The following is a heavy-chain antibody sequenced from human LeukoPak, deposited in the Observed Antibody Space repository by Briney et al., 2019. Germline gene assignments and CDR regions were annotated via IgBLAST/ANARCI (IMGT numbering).Heavy chain of an antibody. CDR2: IYYSGST. CDR1: GGSMSSYY. Sequence: SETLSLTCTVSGGSMSSYYWSWIRQPPGKGLEWIGYIYYSGSTNYNPSLKSRVTISVDTSKNQFSLKLSSVTAADTAVYYCATGYSSGWQNEGFDYWGQGTLVTVSS. D-gene: IGHD6-19*01. J-gene: IGHJ4*02. V-gene: IGHV4-59*08. CDR3: ATGYSSGWQNEGFDY.